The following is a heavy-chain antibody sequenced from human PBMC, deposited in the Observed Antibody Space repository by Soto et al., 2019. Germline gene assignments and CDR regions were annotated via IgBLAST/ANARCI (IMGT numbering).Heavy chain of an antibody. CDR2: LRSKADGGTA. V-gene: IGHV3-15*01. Sequence: EVQLVESGGGLVKPGGSLRLSCAASGFTFTNAWLSWVRQAPGEGLEWVGRLRSKADGGTADFGASVKGRFTISRDNAKNSLYLQMNSLRAEDTAVYYCARDRSRDIVVVHYYYGMDVWGQGTTVTVSS. CDR1: GFTFTNAW. J-gene: IGHJ6*02. CDR3: ARDRSRDIVVVHYYYGMDV. D-gene: IGHD2-2*01.